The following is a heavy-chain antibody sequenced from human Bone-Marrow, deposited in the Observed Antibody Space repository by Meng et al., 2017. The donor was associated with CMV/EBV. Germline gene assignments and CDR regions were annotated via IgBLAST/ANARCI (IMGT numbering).Heavy chain of an antibody. CDR3: TRLSYCGGDCYRGPIDY. Sequence: GESLKISCIASGFTFGDYTITWVRQAPGKGLEWVGFIRSKAYGGTTEYAASVTGRFSISRDDSKSISYLQMNSLKTEDTAVYYCTRLSYCGGDCYRGPIDYWGQGKLVTVYS. J-gene: IGHJ4*02. V-gene: IGHV3-49*04. CDR2: IRSKAYGGTT. D-gene: IGHD2-21*01. CDR1: GFTFGDYT.